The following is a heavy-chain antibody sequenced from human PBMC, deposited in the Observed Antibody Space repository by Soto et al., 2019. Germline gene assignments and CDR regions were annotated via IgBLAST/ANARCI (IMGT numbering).Heavy chain of an antibody. J-gene: IGHJ6*02. CDR2: TFTGGST. CDR3: AKNSRGSSPGWAFGMGV. Sequence: EVQLVETGGGLIQPGGSLRLSCLASGFSVTTNYIIWVRQPPGKGLEWVSTTFTGGSTHYADSVKGRFSISRDNSKSTVYLQINYLRVEDTAVYYCAKNSRGSSPGWAFGMGVWGQGTTVSVSS. V-gene: IGHV3-53*02. CDR1: GFSVTTNY. D-gene: IGHD1-26*01.